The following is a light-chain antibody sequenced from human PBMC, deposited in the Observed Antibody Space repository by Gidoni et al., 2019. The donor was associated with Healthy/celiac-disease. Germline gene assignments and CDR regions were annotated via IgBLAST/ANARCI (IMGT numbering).Light chain of an antibody. Sequence: QSVLTQPPSASGTPGQRVTLSCSGSSPNIGSNYVYWYQQLPGTAPNPLIYRNNQRPSGVPDRFSGSKSGTSASLAISGLRSEDEADYYCAAWDDSLSGPVFGGGTKLTVL. J-gene: IGLJ3*02. CDR3: AAWDDSLSGPV. CDR2: RNN. V-gene: IGLV1-47*01. CDR1: SPNIGSNY.